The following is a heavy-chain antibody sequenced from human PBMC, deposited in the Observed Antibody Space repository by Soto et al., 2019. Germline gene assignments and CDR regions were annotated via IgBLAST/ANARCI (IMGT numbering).Heavy chain of an antibody. CDR1: GYSFTSYW. CDR3: ATIPHGWVIETNGAFDI. CDR2: IYPGDSDT. J-gene: IGHJ3*02. D-gene: IGHD3-16*02. Sequence: PGESLKISCKGSGYSFTSYWIGWVRQMPGKGLEWMGIIYPGDSDTRYSPSFQGQVTISADKSISTAYLQWSSLKASDTAMYYCATIPHGWVIETNGAFDIWGQGTMVTVSS. V-gene: IGHV5-51*01.